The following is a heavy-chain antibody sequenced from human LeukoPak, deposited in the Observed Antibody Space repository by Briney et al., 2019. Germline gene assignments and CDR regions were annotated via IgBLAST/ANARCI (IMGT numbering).Heavy chain of an antibody. Sequence: GESLKISXKGSGYSFTSYWIGWVRQMPGKGLEWMGIIYPGDSDTRYSPSFQGQVTISADKSISTAYLQWSSLKASDTAMYYCARQWVEMATTYYYYYYYMDVWGKGTTVTVSS. CDR1: GYSFTSYW. CDR2: IYPGDSDT. J-gene: IGHJ6*03. D-gene: IGHD5-24*01. CDR3: ARQWVEMATTYYYYYYYMDV. V-gene: IGHV5-51*01.